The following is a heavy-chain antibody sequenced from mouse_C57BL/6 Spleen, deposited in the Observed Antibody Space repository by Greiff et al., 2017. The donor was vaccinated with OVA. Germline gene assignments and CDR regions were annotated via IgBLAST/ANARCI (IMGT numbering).Heavy chain of an antibody. J-gene: IGHJ3*01. Sequence: EVQLQESGGGLVKPGGSLKLSCAASGFTFSSYAMSWVRQTPEKRLEWVATISDGGSYTYYPDNVKGRFTISRDNAKNNLYLQMSHLKSEDTAMYYCARRDEERRAWFAYWGQGTLVTVSA. V-gene: IGHV5-4*03. CDR3: ARRDEERRAWFAY. CDR2: ISDGGSYT. CDR1: GFTFSSYA.